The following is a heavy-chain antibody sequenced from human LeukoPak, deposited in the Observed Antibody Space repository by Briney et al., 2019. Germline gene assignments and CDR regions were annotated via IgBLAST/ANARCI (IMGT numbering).Heavy chain of an antibody. CDR3: ARSNRYCTGGSCSYNWFDP. Sequence: PSETLSLTCIVAGGSISTYYWSWVRQPPGKGLEWIGCVYYSGSTSYNPSLKSRVTISVDTSKNQFSLKLSSMTAADTAVYYCARSNRYCTGGSCSYNWFDPWGQGALVTVSS. CDR1: GGSISTYY. V-gene: IGHV4-59*01. CDR2: VYYSGST. J-gene: IGHJ5*02. D-gene: IGHD2-15*01.